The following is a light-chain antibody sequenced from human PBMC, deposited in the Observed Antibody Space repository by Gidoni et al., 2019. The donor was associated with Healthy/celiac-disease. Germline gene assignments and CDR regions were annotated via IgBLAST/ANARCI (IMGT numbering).Light chain of an antibody. CDR2: AAS. Sequence: DIQMTQSPSSLSASVGDRVTITCRASQSISSYLNWYQQKPGKAPNLLIYAASSLQSGVPSRFSGSGSGTDFTPTISSLQPEDFATYYCQQSYSTPWTFXQXTKVEI. V-gene: IGKV1-39*01. J-gene: IGKJ1*01. CDR1: QSISSY. CDR3: QQSYSTPWT.